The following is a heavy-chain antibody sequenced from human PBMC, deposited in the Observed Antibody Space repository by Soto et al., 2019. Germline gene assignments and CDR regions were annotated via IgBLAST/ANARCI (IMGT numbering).Heavy chain of an antibody. V-gene: IGHV3-23*01. CDR1: GFTFSSYA. D-gene: IGHD3-22*01. CDR3: AKGASYYYDAGGYYGY. J-gene: IGHJ4*02. CDR2: VGGGGGST. Sequence: GGSLRLSCTASGFTFSSYAMTWVRQAPGKGLEWVSAVGGGGGSTYYTDSVKGRFTISRDNSKNTLYLQMNSRRAEDTAVYYCAKGASYYYDAGGYYGYWGQGTLVTVSS.